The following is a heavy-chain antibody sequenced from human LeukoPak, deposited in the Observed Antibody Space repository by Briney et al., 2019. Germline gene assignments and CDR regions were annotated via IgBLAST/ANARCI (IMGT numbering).Heavy chain of an antibody. Sequence: GASVKVSCKASGGTFSSYAISWVRQVPGQGLEWMGGIIPIFGTANYAQKFQGRVTITADESTSTAYMELSSLRSEDTAVYYCAREGGNGMDVWGQGTTVTVSS. D-gene: IGHD3-16*01. CDR1: GGTFSSYA. J-gene: IGHJ6*02. CDR2: IIPIFGTA. CDR3: AREGGNGMDV. V-gene: IGHV1-69*13.